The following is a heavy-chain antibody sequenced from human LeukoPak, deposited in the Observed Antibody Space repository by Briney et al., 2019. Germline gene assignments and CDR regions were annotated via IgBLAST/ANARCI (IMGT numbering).Heavy chain of an antibody. CDR1: GGSFSGYY. V-gene: IGHV4-34*01. CDR2: INHSGST. J-gene: IGHJ4*02. Sequence: SETLSLTCAVYGGSFSGYYWSWIRQPPGKGLEWIGEINHSGSTNYNPSLKSRVTISVDTSKNQFSLKLSSVTAADTAVYYCARDSRIGRGNYWGLGTLVTVSS. CDR3: ARDSRIGRGNY. D-gene: IGHD1-26*01.